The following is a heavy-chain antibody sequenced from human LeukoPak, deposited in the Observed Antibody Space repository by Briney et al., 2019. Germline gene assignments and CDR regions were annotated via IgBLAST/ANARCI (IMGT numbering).Heavy chain of an antibody. J-gene: IGHJ6*02. CDR3: VGWLLDYIFRPTLNEYYGMDV. V-gene: IGHV4-59*08. CDR2: IYYSGST. D-gene: IGHD3-9*01. CDR1: GGSFSGYY. Sequence: PSETLSLTCAVYGGSFSGYYWSWIRQPPGKGLEWIGYIYYSGSTNYNPSLKSRVTISVDTSKNQFSLKLSSVTAADTAVYYCVGWLLDYIFRPTLNEYYGMDVWGQGTTVTVSS.